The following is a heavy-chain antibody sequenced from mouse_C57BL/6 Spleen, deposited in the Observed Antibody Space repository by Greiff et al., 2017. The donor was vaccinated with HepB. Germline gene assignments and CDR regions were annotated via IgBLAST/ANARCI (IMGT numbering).Heavy chain of an antibody. J-gene: IGHJ3*01. Sequence: VQLQQSGPELVKPGASVKLSCKASGYTFTSYDINWVKQRPGQGLEWIGWIYPRDGSTKYNEKFKGKATLTVDTSSSTAYMELHSLTSEDSAVYFCASRGNWDGFAYWGQGTLVTVSA. D-gene: IGHD4-1*02. V-gene: IGHV1-85*01. CDR2: IYPRDGST. CDR1: GYTFTSYD. CDR3: ASRGNWDGFAY.